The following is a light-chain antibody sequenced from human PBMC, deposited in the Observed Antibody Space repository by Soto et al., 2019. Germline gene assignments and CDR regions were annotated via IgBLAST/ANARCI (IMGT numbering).Light chain of an antibody. J-gene: IGKJ2*01. CDR1: QSVLYSSNNKNY. CDR2: WAS. Sequence: DIVMTQSPDSLAVSLGERATINCKSSQSVLYSSNNKNYLAWYQQKPGQPPKLLIYWASTRESGVPDRFSGSGSGTDFPLTISSLQAEDVAVYYCQQYYSNYRTFGQGTKLEIK. V-gene: IGKV4-1*01. CDR3: QQYYSNYRT.